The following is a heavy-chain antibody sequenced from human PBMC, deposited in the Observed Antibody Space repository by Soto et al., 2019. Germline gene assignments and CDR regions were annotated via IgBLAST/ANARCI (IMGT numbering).Heavy chain of an antibody. Sequence: ASVKVCCKVSGYTLTELSMHWVRQAHRKGLEWMGGFDPEDGETIYAQKFQGRVTMTEDTSTDTAYMELSSLRSEDTAVYYCATTVTMVRGVIRGFDYWGQGTLVTVSS. V-gene: IGHV1-24*01. CDR2: FDPEDGET. D-gene: IGHD3-10*01. J-gene: IGHJ4*02. CDR1: GYTLTELS. CDR3: ATTVTMVRGVIRGFDY.